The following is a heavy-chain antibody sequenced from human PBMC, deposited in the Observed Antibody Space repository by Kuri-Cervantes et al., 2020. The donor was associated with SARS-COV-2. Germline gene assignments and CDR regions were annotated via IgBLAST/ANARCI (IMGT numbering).Heavy chain of an antibody. J-gene: IGHJ6*03. D-gene: IGHD4-17*01. Sequence: GESLKISCAASGFTFSSYAMHWVRQAPGKGLEWVAVISYDGSNKYYADSMKGRFTISRDNSKNTLYLQMNSLRAEDTAVYYCAKEGGQKSDYMRYYYYYYMDVWGKGTTVTVSS. V-gene: IGHV3-30-3*01. CDR3: AKEGGQKSDYMRYYYYYYMDV. CDR2: ISYDGSNK. CDR1: GFTFSSYA.